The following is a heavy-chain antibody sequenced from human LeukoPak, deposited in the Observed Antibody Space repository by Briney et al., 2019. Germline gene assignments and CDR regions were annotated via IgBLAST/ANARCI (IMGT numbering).Heavy chain of an antibody. V-gene: IGHV1-18*01. D-gene: IGHD3-10*01. CDR2: ISAYNGNT. CDR3: AREVRGGAFDI. J-gene: IGHJ3*02. Sequence: GASVKVSCKASGYTFTTYGFSWVRQAPGQGLEWMGWISAYNGNTHYAQKLQDRVTMTTDTSTTTAHMELRSLRSDDTAVYYCAREVRGGAFDIWGQGTMVTVSS. CDR1: GYTFTTYG.